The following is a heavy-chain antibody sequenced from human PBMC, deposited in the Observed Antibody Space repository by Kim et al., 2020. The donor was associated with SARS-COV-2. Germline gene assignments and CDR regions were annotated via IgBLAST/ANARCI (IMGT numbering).Heavy chain of an antibody. Sequence: DSVKGRFTISRDNSKNTLYLQMNSLRAEDTAVYYCAKIVSCSSTSCYPDYWGQGTLVTVSS. CDR3: AKIVSCSSTSCYPDY. D-gene: IGHD2-2*01. J-gene: IGHJ4*02. V-gene: IGHV3-30*02.